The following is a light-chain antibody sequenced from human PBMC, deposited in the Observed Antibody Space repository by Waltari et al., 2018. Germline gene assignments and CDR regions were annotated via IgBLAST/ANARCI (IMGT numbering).Light chain of an antibody. V-gene: IGKV1-5*01. CDR3: QQYRDSPLT. CDR2: DAS. Sequence: DFQMTQSPSTLSASVGDRVTIPCRASHSIDYWLAWYQQKPGKAPKLLIYDASKLDSGVPSRFSGSGSGTEFALTISSLQPEDFATYYCQQYRDSPLTFGGGTNLEIK. J-gene: IGKJ4*01. CDR1: HSIDYW.